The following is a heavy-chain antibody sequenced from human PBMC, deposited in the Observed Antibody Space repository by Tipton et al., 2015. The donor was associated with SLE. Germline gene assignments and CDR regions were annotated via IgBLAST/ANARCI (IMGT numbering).Heavy chain of an antibody. Sequence: GLVKPSETLSLTCTVSGDSISSVGYYWSWIRQTPGMGLEWIGEINDRHTNYNPSLKSRITMSIDTSKREFSLKLSSVTAADTALYYCARHGGANWGSSAFDLWGRGTLVTVSS. CDR1: GDSISSVGYY. CDR3: ARHGGANWGSSAFDL. D-gene: IGHD7-27*01. CDR2: INDRHT. J-gene: IGHJ2*01. V-gene: IGHV4-39*07.